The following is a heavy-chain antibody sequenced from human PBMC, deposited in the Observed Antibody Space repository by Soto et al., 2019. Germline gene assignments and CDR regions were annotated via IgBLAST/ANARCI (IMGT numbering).Heavy chain of an antibody. CDR1: GGSFSGYY. CDR3: ARGYGRTFDY. CDR2: NNHSGST. V-gene: IGHV4-34*01. D-gene: IGHD3-10*01. J-gene: IGHJ4*02. Sequence: QVQLQQWGAGLLKPSETLSLTCAVYGGSFSGYYWCWNRQRPGKGLEWIGENNHSGSTNYNPSLKSRVTISVDTSKNQFSLKLSSVTAADTAVYYCARGYGRTFDYWGQGTLVTVSS.